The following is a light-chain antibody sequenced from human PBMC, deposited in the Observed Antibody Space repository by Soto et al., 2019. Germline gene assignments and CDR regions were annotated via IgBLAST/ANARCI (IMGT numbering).Light chain of an antibody. CDR1: QGISNY. CDR2: AAS. CDR3: QKYNNAART. Sequence: DIQMTQSPSSLSASVGDTVTITFRASQGISNYLAWYQQKPGQVPNLLIYAASTLQSGVPSRFSGSGSGTDFTLTISILRPEDVATYYCQKYNNAARTFGQVTKVEI. V-gene: IGKV1-27*01. J-gene: IGKJ1*01.